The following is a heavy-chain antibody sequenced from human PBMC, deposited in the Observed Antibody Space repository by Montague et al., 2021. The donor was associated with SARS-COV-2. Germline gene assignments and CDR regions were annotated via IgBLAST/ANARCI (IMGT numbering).Heavy chain of an antibody. CDR3: AKVTYYDILTGSIPFRYYFGY. Sequence: SLRLSCAASGFTFSSSAMIWVRQAPGNGLEWVSVIYSGGSSTYYADSVKGRFTISRDNSKNTLYLEMNSLRAEDTAVYYCAKVTYYDILTGSIPFRYYFGYWGQGTLVTVSS. CDR2: IYSGGSST. J-gene: IGHJ4*02. V-gene: IGHV3-23*03. D-gene: IGHD3-9*01. CDR1: GFTFSSSA.